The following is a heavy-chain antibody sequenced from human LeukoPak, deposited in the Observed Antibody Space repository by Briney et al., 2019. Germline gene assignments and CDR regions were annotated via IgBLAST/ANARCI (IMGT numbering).Heavy chain of an antibody. V-gene: IGHV1-69*01. CDR1: GGTFSSYA. Sequence: SVKVSCKASGGTFSSYAISWVRQAPGQGLEWMGGIIPIFGTANYAQKFQGRVTITADESTSTAYMKLSSLRSEDTAVYYCARGVVIPLGYFDYWGQGTLVTVSS. CDR3: ARGVVIPLGYFDY. D-gene: IGHD2-21*01. J-gene: IGHJ4*02. CDR2: IIPIFGTA.